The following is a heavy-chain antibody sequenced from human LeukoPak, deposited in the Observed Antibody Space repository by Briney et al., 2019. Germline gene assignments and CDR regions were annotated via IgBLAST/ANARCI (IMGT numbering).Heavy chain of an antibody. CDR2: INPNSGDT. CDR1: GYTLTDYY. D-gene: IGHD3-10*01. J-gene: IGHJ5*02. Sequence: ASVKVSCKASGYTLTDYYIHWLRQAPGQGLEWVGWINPNSGDTKYTQIFEGRVDMTRDMSANTAYMEMSRLTSDDTAVYYCARDVSFFIGRTGVYYLVDPWGQGTLVTVSS. V-gene: IGHV1-2*02. CDR3: ARDVSFFIGRTGVYYLVDP.